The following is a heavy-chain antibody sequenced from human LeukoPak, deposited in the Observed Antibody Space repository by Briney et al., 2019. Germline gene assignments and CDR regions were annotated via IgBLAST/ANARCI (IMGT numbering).Heavy chain of an antibody. D-gene: IGHD6-19*01. Sequence: SQTLSLTCAISGDSVSSNSAAWSWIRQSPSRGLEWLGRTYYRSKWYYDYAVSVKSRITINPDTSKNQFSLQLNSVTPEDTAVYYCARLVAVAGDTFFDYWGQGTLVTVSS. V-gene: IGHV6-1*01. CDR1: GDSVSSNSAA. J-gene: IGHJ4*02. CDR2: TYYRSKWYY. CDR3: ARLVAVAGDTFFDY.